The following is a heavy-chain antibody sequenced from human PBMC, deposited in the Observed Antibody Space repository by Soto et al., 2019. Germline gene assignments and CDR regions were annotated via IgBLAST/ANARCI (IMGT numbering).Heavy chain of an antibody. CDR1: GYTFTGYY. CDR3: ASPPHDYGGSSDYYYYGMDV. D-gene: IGHD4-17*01. Sequence: ASVKVSCKASGYTFTGYYMHWVRQAPGQGLEWMGWINPNSGGTNYAQKFQGRVTMTRDTSISTAYMELSRLRSDDTAVYYCASPPHDYGGSSDYYYYGMDVWGRGTTVTVSS. J-gene: IGHJ6*02. CDR2: INPNSGGT. V-gene: IGHV1-2*02.